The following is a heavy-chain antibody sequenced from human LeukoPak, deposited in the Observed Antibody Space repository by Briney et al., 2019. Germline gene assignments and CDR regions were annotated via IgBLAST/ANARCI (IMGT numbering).Heavy chain of an antibody. J-gene: IGHJ4*02. CDR1: GYTFTSYY. D-gene: IGHD6-19*01. CDR2: INPSGGST. V-gene: IGHV1-46*01. Sequence: GASVTVSCTASGYTFTSYYMHWVRQAPGQGLEWMGIINPSGGSTSYAQKFQGRVTMTRDTSTSTVYMELSSLRSEDTAVYYCAKDPGSGWYVSDYWGQGTLVTVSS. CDR3: AKDPGSGWYVSDY.